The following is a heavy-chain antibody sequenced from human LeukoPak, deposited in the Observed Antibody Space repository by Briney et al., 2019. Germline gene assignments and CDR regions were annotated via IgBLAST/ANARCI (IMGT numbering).Heavy chain of an antibody. Sequence: SETLSLTCTVSGGSISSGSYHWNWIRQPAGKGLEWIGRIYTSGSTNYNPSLKSRVTISIDTSRNQFSLKLTSVTAADTAVYYCARGGYCSGGDCYSSPFDYWGQGALVTISS. CDR3: ARGGYCSGGDCYSSPFDY. V-gene: IGHV4-61*02. J-gene: IGHJ4*02. CDR2: IYTSGST. CDR1: GGSISSGSYH. D-gene: IGHD2-15*01.